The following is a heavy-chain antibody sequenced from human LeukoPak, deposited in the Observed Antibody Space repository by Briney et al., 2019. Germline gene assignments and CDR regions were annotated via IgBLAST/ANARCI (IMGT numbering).Heavy chain of an antibody. Sequence: PGGSLRLSCAASGFTVSSNYMSWVRQAPGKGLEWVSVIYSGGSTYYADSVKGRFTISRDNSKNTLYLQMNSLRAEDTAVYYCAKDQAHHRGGIAVAVDYWGQGTLVTVSS. V-gene: IGHV3-53*01. J-gene: IGHJ4*02. CDR2: IYSGGST. CDR1: GFTVSSNY. CDR3: AKDQAHHRGGIAVAVDY. D-gene: IGHD6-19*01.